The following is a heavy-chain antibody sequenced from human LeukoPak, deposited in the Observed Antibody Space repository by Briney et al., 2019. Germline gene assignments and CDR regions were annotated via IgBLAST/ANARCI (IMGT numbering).Heavy chain of an antibody. CDR3: ARDATYSSSWYWEEYYYYYMDV. CDR2: IYHSGST. J-gene: IGHJ6*03. V-gene: IGHV4-30-2*01. Sequence: PSQTLSLTCTVSGGSISSGGYYWSWIRQPPGKGLEWIGYIYHSGSTYYNPSLKSRVTISVDRSKNQFSLKLSSVTAADTAVYYCARDATYSSSWYWEEYYYYYMDVWGKGTTVTVSS. CDR1: GGSISSGGYY. D-gene: IGHD6-13*01.